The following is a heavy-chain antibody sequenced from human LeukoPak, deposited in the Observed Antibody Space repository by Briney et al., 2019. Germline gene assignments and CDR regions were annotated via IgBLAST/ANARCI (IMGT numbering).Heavy chain of an antibody. CDR2: ISGSGGST. CDR3: AKGAALTVASYFDY. V-gene: IGHV3-23*01. J-gene: IGHJ4*02. CDR1: GFTFSSSA. D-gene: IGHD4-11*01. Sequence: PGGSLRLSCAASGFTFSSSAMSWVRQVPGKGLEWVSAISGSGGSTYYADSVKGRFTISRDNSKNTLYLQMNSLRAEDTAVYYCAKGAALTVASYFDYWGQGTLVTVSS.